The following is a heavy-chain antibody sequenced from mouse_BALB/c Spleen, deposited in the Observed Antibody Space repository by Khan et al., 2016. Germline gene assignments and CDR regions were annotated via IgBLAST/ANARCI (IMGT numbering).Heavy chain of an antibody. D-gene: IGHD2-4*01. J-gene: IGHJ3*01. CDR3: ARSPCEYDVGVAY. V-gene: IGHV14-3*02. Sequence: VRLQQSGAELVKPGASVKLSCTASGFNIKDTYMHWVKQRPEQGLEWIGRIDPANGNTKYDPKFQGKATITADTSSNTAYLQLSSLTSEDTAVYYCARSPCEYDVGVAYWGQGTLVTVSA. CDR2: IDPANGNT. CDR1: GFNIKDTY.